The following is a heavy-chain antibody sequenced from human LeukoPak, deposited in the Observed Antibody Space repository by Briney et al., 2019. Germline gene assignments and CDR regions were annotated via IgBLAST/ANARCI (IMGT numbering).Heavy chain of an antibody. CDR3: AKMSGSYFVRIDY. J-gene: IGHJ4*02. Sequence: ASVKVSCKASGGDFSNYAFSWVRHAPGQGLEWMGGVIPIFHTSYYSQKFQGRVTITADESTSTVYMDLSSLRSEDTALYYCAKMSGSYFVRIDYWGQGTLVTVSS. CDR2: VIPIFHTS. CDR1: GGDFSNYA. D-gene: IGHD3-10*01. V-gene: IGHV1-69*13.